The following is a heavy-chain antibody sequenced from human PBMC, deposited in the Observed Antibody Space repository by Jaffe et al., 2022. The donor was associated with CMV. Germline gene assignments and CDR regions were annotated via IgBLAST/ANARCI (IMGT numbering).Heavy chain of an antibody. Sequence: EVQLVESGGGLVKPGGSLRLSCAASGFTFSSYSMNWVRQAPGKGLEWVSSISSSSSYIYYADSVKGRFTISRDNAKNSLYLQMNSLRAEDTAVYYCARDNWNDDGFRFYYYYGMDVWGQGTTVTVSS. CDR3: ARDNWNDDGFRFYYYYGMDV. J-gene: IGHJ6*02. V-gene: IGHV3-21*01. CDR1: GFTFSSYS. CDR2: ISSSSSYI. D-gene: IGHD1-1*01.